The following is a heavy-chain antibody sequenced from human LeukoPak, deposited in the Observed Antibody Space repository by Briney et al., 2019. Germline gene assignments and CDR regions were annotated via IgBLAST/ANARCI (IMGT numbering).Heavy chain of an antibody. V-gene: IGHV2-5*02. CDR1: GFSLNTSGVA. CDR2: IYWDDDK. J-gene: IGHJ5*02. Sequence: SGPTLVNPAQTLTLTCTFSGFSLNTSGVAVGWIRQPPGKALEWLALIYWDDDKRYSPSLKSRLTITKDTSKNQVVVTMTNMDPADTATYYCAHRLGMNWFDPWGQGTLVTVSS. CDR3: AHRLGMNWFDP. D-gene: IGHD7-27*01.